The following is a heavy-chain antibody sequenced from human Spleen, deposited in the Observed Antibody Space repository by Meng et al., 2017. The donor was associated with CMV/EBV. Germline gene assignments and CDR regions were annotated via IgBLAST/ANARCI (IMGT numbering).Heavy chain of an antibody. D-gene: IGHD2-2*01. CDR3: ANHPIVVVPAAYFDY. CDR1: AFTFTSYA. J-gene: IGHJ4*02. CDR2: IRCSGGST. V-gene: IGHV3-23*01. Sequence: SAFTFTSYAMRCVRQAPGKGLEWVSAIRCSGGSTYYADSVKGRFTISRDNSKNTLYLQMNSLRAEDTAVYYCANHPIVVVPAAYFDYWGQGTLVTVSS.